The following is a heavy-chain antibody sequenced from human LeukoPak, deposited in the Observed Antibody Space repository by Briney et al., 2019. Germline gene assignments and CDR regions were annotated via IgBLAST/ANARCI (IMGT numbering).Heavy chain of an antibody. J-gene: IGHJ3*02. D-gene: IGHD1-26*01. V-gene: IGHV1-18*01. CDR3: ARDESGSYSSAFDI. Sequence: GASVKVSCKASGYTFTSYGISWVRQAPGQGLEWMGWISAYNGNTNYAQKLQGRVTMTTDTSTSTAYMELRSLRSDDAAVYYCARDESGSYSSAFDIWGQGTMVTVSS. CDR2: ISAYNGNT. CDR1: GYTFTSYG.